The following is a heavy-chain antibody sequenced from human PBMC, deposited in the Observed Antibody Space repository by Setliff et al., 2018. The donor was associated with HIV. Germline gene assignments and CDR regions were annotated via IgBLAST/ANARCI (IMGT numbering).Heavy chain of an antibody. CDR3: AKDGGTPGAYWYFDL. CDR1: GFTFSNYG. V-gene: IGHV3-33*06. J-gene: IGHJ2*01. CDR2: IWYDGSNK. Sequence: QPGGSLRLSCAASGFTFSNYGIHWVRQAPGKGLEWVAVIWYDGSNKYYADSVRGRFTISRDNSKNTLYLQMNSLRAEDTAVYYCAKDGGTPGAYWYFDLWGRGTLVTVSS. D-gene: IGHD3-16*01.